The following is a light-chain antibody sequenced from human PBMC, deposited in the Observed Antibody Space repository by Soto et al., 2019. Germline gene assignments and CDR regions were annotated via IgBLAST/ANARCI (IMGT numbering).Light chain of an antibody. Sequence: DIVTTQSPATLSVAPGERVTFSCRASQGVSRKLAWYQHKPGQAPRLLIYDAYNRATGIQARFSGSGSGPDFTLTIRSLEPEEFAVYYCQQRLNWQVTVGQGTRLEIK. CDR1: QGVSRK. CDR3: QQRLNWQVT. V-gene: IGKV3-11*01. CDR2: DAY. J-gene: IGKJ5*01.